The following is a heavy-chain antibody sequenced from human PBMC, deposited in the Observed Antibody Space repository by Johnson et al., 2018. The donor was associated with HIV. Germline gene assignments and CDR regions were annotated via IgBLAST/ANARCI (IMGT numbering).Heavy chain of an antibody. CDR3: ARELGHFIPYYYHGEAFDI. J-gene: IGHJ3*02. CDR2: IWYDGSNK. Sequence: QVQLVESGGGVVQPGRSLRLSCAASEFSFSTYAMHWVRQAPGKGLEWVAVIWYDGSNKNYADSVKGRFTISRDNSKNSLYLQMNSLRAEDTALYYCARELGHFIPYYYHGEAFDIWGQGTMVTVSS. V-gene: IGHV3-33*01. D-gene: IGHD3-10*01. CDR1: EFSFSTYA.